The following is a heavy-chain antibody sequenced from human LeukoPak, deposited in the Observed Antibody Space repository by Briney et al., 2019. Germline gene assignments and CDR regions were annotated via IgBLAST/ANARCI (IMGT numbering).Heavy chain of an antibody. J-gene: IGHJ4*02. CDR3: AKDQFGSGWYLCGD. CDR1: GFTFSNDA. CDR2: ISVSGGST. Sequence: GGCLRLSCAASGFTFSNDAIRSVRQAPGKGLEWVSTISVSGGSTFYADSVKGPFTISRDNSKSALYLQMNSLRAEDTAVYYCAKDQFGSGWYLCGDWGQGTLVTVSS. D-gene: IGHD6-19*01. V-gene: IGHV3-23*01.